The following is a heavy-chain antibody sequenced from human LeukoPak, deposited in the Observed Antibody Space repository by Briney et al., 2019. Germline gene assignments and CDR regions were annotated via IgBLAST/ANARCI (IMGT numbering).Heavy chain of an antibody. V-gene: IGHV3-7*01. CDR1: GYRPSSYW. J-gene: IGHJ4*02. CDR3: ASSHDSSGND. CDR2: IKYDGSHK. D-gene: IGHD3-22*01. Sequence: GGSLRLSCVASGYRPSSYWMAWVCQAPGKGLEWVANIKYDGSHKYYVDSVKGRFTISRDNAKNSVYLQMNSLRVDDTAVYFCASSHDSSGNDWGQGTMVTVSS.